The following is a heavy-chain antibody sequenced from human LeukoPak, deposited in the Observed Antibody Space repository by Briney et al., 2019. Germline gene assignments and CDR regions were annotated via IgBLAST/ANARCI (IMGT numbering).Heavy chain of an antibody. D-gene: IGHD1-26*01. CDR1: GFTFSTNA. V-gene: IGHV3-23*01. CDR3: AKDVGKWESLHFFDY. CDR2: ISGSGAST. Sequence: GGSLRLSCLTSGFTFSTNAMSWVRQAPGKGLEWISGISGSGASTYYADSVKGGFTISRDDSRNTLYLQMNSLRGDDTAVYYCAKDVGKWESLHFFDYWGQGTLVTVSS. J-gene: IGHJ4*02.